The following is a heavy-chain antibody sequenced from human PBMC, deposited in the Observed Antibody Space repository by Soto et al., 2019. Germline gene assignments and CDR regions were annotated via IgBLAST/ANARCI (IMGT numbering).Heavy chain of an antibody. CDR3: GRHGARDLWGGNYYCYMGV. CDR2: IYYSGST. D-gene: IGHD3-3*01. J-gene: IGHJ6*03. Sequence: QPPGKGLEWIGSIYYSGSTYYNPSLKSRVTIAVDPSKNQFSLKLTSVPAADTAVYYCGRHGARDLWGGNYYCYMGVWGKGTQVTASS. V-gene: IGHV4-39*01.